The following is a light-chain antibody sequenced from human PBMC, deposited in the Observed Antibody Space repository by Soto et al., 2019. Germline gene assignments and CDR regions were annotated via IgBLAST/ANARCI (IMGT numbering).Light chain of an antibody. CDR1: SSDVGGYNY. CDR2: DVS. CDR3: CSYAGSFGSV. V-gene: IGLV2-11*01. J-gene: IGLJ1*01. Sequence: QSALTQPRSVSGSPGQSVTISCTGTSSDVGGYNYVSWYQQHPGKAPKLMIYDVSKRPSGVPDRFSGSKSGNTASLTISGLQAEDEADYHCCSYAGSFGSVFGTGTKVTVL.